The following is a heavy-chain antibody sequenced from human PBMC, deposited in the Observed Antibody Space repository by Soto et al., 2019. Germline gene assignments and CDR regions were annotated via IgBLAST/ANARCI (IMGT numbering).Heavy chain of an antibody. CDR1: GYTFTSYY. D-gene: IGHD2-21*02. CDR3: ARDHEIVVVTAIPSRDAFDI. Sequence: QVQLVQSGAEVKKPGASVKVSCKASGYTFTSYYMHWVRQAPGQGLEWMGIINPSGGSTSYAQKFQGRVTMTRDTSTRTVYMELSSLRSEDTAVYYCARDHEIVVVTAIPSRDAFDIWGQGTMVTVSS. J-gene: IGHJ3*02. V-gene: IGHV1-46*01. CDR2: INPSGGST.